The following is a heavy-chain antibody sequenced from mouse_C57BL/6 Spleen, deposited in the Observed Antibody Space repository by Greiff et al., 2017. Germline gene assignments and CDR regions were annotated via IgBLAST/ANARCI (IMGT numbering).Heavy chain of an antibody. V-gene: IGHV1-80*01. CDR1: GYAFSSYW. J-gene: IGHJ4*01. Sequence: QVQLQQSGAELVKPGASVTISCKASGYAFSSYWMNWVKQRPGKGLEWIGQIYPGDGDTNYNGKFKGKATLTADKSSSTAYMQLRSLTSEDSAVYFCARRDYGWAMDYWGQGTSVTVSS. CDR2: IYPGDGDT. D-gene: IGHD1-1*02. CDR3: ARRDYGWAMDY.